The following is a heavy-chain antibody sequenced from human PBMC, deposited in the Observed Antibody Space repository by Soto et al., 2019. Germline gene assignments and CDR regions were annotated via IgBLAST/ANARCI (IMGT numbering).Heavy chain of an antibody. D-gene: IGHD3-3*01. CDR2: IYYSGGT. CDR3: ARQIFGVVIRSHWFDP. V-gene: IGHV4-61*08. CDR1: GGSIGSGGYY. Sequence: SETLSLTCTVSGGSIGSGGYYWSWIRQPPGKGLEWIGYIYYSGGTNYNPSLKSRVTISVDTSKNQFSLKLSSVTAADTAVYYCARQIFGVVIRSHWFDPWGQGTLVTVSS. J-gene: IGHJ5*02.